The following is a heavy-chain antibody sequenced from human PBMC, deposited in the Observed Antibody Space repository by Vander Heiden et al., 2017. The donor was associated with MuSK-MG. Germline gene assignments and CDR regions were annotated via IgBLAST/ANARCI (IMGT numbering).Heavy chain of an antibody. Sequence: QVQLVQSGAEVKKPGSSVKVSCKASGGTFSSYTISWVRQAPGQGLEWMGRIIPILGIANYAQKFQGRVTITADKSTSTAYMELSSLRSEDTAVYYCARGVVVAATCSPYYYYMDVWGQGTTVTVSS. J-gene: IGHJ6*03. D-gene: IGHD2-15*01. V-gene: IGHV1-69*02. CDR3: ARGVVVAATCSPYYYYMDV. CDR2: IIPILGIA. CDR1: GGTFSSYT.